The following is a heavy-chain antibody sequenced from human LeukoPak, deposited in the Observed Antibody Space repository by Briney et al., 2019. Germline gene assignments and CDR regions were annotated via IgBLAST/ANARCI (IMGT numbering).Heavy chain of an antibody. CDR1: GYTFTSYG. CDR2: ISAYNGNT. V-gene: IGHV1-18*01. D-gene: IGHD6-19*01. J-gene: IGHJ4*02. CDR3: AKVYSSGWCFDY. Sequence: ASVKVSCKASGYTFTSYGISWVRQAPGQGLEWMGWISAYNGNTNYAQKLQGRVTMTTDTSTSTAYMELRSLRSDDTAVYYCAKVYSSGWCFDYWGQGTLVTVSS.